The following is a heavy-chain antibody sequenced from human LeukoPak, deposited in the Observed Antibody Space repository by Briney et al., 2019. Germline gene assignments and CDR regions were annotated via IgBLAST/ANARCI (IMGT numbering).Heavy chain of an antibody. D-gene: IGHD5-18*01. CDR1: GYSFTSYW. Sequence: GESLKISCKGSGYSFTSYWISWVRQMPGKGLEWMGRIDPSDSYTNYSPSFQGHVTISADKSISTAYLQWSSLKASDTAMYYCARLVRQLWPPDAFDIWGQGTMVTVSS. J-gene: IGHJ3*02. V-gene: IGHV5-10-1*01. CDR2: IDPSDSYT. CDR3: ARLVRQLWPPDAFDI.